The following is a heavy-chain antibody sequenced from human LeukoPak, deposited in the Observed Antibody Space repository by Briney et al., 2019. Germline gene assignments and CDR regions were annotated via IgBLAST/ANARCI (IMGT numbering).Heavy chain of an antibody. CDR2: ISSSSSYI. Sequence: GGSLRLSCAASGFTFNTHAMSWVRQAPGKGLESVSSISSSSSYIYYADSVKGRFTISRDNAKNSLYLQMNSLRAEDTAVYYCAREEFWSGYTYYYYYYMDVWGKGTTVTVSS. V-gene: IGHV3-21*01. CDR1: GFTFNTHA. J-gene: IGHJ6*03. D-gene: IGHD3-3*01. CDR3: AREEFWSGYTYYYYYYMDV.